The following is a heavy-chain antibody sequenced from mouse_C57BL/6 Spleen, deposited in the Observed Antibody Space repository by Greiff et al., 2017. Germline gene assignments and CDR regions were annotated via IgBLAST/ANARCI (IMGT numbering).Heavy chain of an antibody. D-gene: IGHD2-4*01. V-gene: IGHV1-80*01. Sequence: QVQLQHSGAELVKPGASVKISCKASGYAFSSYWMNWVKQRPGKGLEWIGQIFPGDGDTNYNGKFKGKATLTADKSSSTAYIQLSNLTSEGSAVDLWERECDYVIGNWGKGTTRTVSS. CDR2: IFPGDGDT. CDR3: ERECDYVIGN. CDR1: GYAFSSYW. J-gene: IGHJ2*01.